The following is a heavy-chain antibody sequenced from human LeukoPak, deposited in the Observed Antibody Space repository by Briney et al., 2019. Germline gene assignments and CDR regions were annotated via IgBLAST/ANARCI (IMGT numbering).Heavy chain of an antibody. CDR3: ARASDYVQLYYFDY. CDR2: ISYDESNK. Sequence: GGALRDSCAASGFTFSSLARHGVRQALGRGGEGGGVISYDESNKYYADSVKGRFTISRDNSKNTLYLEMNSLRGEDTAVYYCARASDYVQLYYFDYWGQGTLVTVSS. J-gene: IGHJ4*02. CDR1: GFTFSSLA. V-gene: IGHV3-30-3*01. D-gene: IGHD4-17*01.